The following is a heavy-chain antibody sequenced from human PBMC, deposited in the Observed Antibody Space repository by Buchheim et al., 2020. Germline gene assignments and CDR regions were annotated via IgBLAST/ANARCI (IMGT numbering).Heavy chain of an antibody. D-gene: IGHD2-2*02. Sequence: EVHLLESGGGLVQPGGSLRLSCAASAFTFNSYAMNWVRQAPGKGLEGVSSISGSGGSTYYADSVTGRFAISRGNSKNTPYLQMNSLRADDTALYYCAKADCSSTSCYILDYWGQGTL. CDR1: AFTFNSYA. CDR2: ISGSGGST. CDR3: AKADCSSTSCYILDY. J-gene: IGHJ4*02. V-gene: IGHV3-23*01.